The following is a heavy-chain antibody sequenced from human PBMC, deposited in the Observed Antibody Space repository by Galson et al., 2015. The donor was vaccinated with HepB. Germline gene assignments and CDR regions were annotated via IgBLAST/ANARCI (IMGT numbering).Heavy chain of an antibody. V-gene: IGHV1-18*01. CDR2: ISAYNGNT. CDR1: GYTFTSYG. CDR3: ARSDLRFTNWFDP. D-gene: IGHD3-10*01. J-gene: IGHJ5*02. Sequence: SVKVSCKASGYTFTSYGISWVRQAPGQGLGWMGWISAYNGNTNYAQKLQGRVTMTTDTSTSTAYMELRSLRSDDTAVYYCARSDLRFTNWFDPWGQGTLVTVSS.